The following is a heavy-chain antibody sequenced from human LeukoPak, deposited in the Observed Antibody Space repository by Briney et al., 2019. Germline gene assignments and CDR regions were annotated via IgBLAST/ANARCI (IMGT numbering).Heavy chain of an antibody. J-gene: IGHJ5*02. CDR1: GYTFTGYY. Sequence: ASVKVSCKASGYTFTGYYMHWVRQAPGQGLEWMGWINPNSGGTNYAQKFRGRVTMTRDTSISTAYMELSRLRSDDTAVYYCARDDYYDSSGYYWFDPWGQGTLVTVSS. CDR3: ARDDYYDSSGYYWFDP. CDR2: INPNSGGT. V-gene: IGHV1-2*02. D-gene: IGHD3-22*01.